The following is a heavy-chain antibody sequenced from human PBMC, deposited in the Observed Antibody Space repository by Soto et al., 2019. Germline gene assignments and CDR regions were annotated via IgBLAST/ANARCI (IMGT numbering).Heavy chain of an antibody. CDR2: IWYDGSNK. CDR3: VTQRVESADY. J-gene: IGHJ4*02. CDR1: GLTFSSYG. D-gene: IGHD3-3*01. Sequence: QVQLVESGGGVVQPGRSLRLSCAVSGLTFSSYGIHWVRQAPGKGLEWVAVIWYDGSNKYYADSVKGRFTVSRDNSKNMVHLQMNSLRAEDTAVYYCVTQRVESADYWGQGTLVTVSS. V-gene: IGHV3-33*08.